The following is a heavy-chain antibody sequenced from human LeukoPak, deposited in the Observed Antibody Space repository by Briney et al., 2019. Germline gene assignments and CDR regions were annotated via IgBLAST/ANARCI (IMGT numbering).Heavy chain of an antibody. J-gene: IGHJ3*02. Sequence: GGSLRLSCAASGFTFSSYSMNWVRQAPGKGLEWVSSISSSSSYIYYADSVKGRFTISRDNAKNSLYLQMNSLRAEDTAVHYCARDEAYCGGDCYPGVRAFDIWGQGTMVTVSS. V-gene: IGHV3-21*01. CDR3: ARDEAYCGGDCYPGVRAFDI. CDR2: ISSSSSYI. D-gene: IGHD2-21*02. CDR1: GFTFSSYS.